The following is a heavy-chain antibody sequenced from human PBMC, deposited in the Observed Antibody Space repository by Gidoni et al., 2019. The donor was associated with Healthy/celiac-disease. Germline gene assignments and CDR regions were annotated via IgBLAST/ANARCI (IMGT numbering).Heavy chain of an antibody. Sequence: EVQLVESGGGLVQPGGSLRLSCAASGFTVSRNYMSWVRQAPGKGLEWVSVSYSGGSTYYADSVKGRFTISRDNSKNTLYLQMNSLRAEDTAVYYCQSYYYDSSGYQGGLDYWGQGTLVTVSS. J-gene: IGHJ4*02. CDR2: SYSGGST. CDR1: GFTVSRNY. V-gene: IGHV3-66*02. CDR3: QSYYYDSSGYQGGLDY. D-gene: IGHD3-22*01.